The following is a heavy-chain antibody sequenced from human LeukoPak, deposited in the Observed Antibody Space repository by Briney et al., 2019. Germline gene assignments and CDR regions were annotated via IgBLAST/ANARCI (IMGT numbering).Heavy chain of an antibody. CDR3: ARFSWYIDY. CDR2: IYHTGST. V-gene: IGHV4-59*01. Sequence: SETLSLTCTVSGGSISSYYWSWIRQPPGKGLEWIGYIYHTGSTKYIPSLKSRVTISVDTSKNQFSLKLSSVTAADTAVYYCARFSWYIDYWGQGTLVTVPS. CDR1: GGSISSYY. J-gene: IGHJ4*02.